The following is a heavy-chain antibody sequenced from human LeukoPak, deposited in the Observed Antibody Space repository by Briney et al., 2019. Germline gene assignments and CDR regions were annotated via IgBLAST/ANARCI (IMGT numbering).Heavy chain of an antibody. CDR2: IRSDGSNK. D-gene: IGHD3-9*01. CDR3: ATANEIFDAFDI. CDR1: GFTFSSYA. Sequence: GGSLRLSCPASGFTFSSYAMHWVRQAPGKGLEWVAFIRSDGSNKYYADSVKGRFTISRDNSKNTLHLQMNSLRAEDTAVYYCATANEIFDAFDIWGQGTMVTVSS. J-gene: IGHJ3*02. V-gene: IGHV3-30*02.